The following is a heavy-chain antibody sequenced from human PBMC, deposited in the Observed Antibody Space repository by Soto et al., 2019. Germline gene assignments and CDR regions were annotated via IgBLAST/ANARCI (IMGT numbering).Heavy chain of an antibody. D-gene: IGHD1-1*01. J-gene: IGHJ6*02. Sequence: QVQLVQSGAEVKKPGASVKVSYKASGYTFTSYDNNWVRQATGQGLEWMGWMNPNSGNTGYAQKFRGRVTMTRNTSISTAYMELSSLRSEDTAVYYCARERTGTTSMDVWGQGTTVTVSS. CDR1: GYTFTSYD. CDR2: MNPNSGNT. V-gene: IGHV1-8*01. CDR3: ARERTGTTSMDV.